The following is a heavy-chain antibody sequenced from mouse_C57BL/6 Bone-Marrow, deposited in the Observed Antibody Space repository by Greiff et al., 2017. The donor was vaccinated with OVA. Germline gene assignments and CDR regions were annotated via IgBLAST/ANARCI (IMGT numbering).Heavy chain of an antibody. CDR2: IDPENGDT. Sequence: EVQLVESGAELVRPGASVKLSCTASGFNIKDYYMHWVKQRPEQGLEWIGWIDPENGDTEYASKFQGKATITADTSSNTAYLQLSSLTSEDTAVYYCTINFFFDYWGQGTTLTVSS. CDR1: GFNIKDYY. D-gene: IGHD1-3*01. V-gene: IGHV14-4*01. CDR3: TINFFFDY. J-gene: IGHJ2*01.